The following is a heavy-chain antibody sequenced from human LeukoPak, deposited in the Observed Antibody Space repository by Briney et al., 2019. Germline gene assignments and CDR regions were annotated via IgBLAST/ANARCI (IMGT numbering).Heavy chain of an antibody. CDR2: FDPEYGET. CDR1: GYILTELS. J-gene: IGHJ4*02. Sequence: ASVTVSCKVSGYILTELSMHWVRQAPGKGLEWMGGFDPEYGETIYAQKFQGRVTMTEDTSTDTAYMELSSLRSEDTAVYYCATIPDYGGNSAADYWGQGALVTVSS. CDR3: ATIPDYGGNSAADY. D-gene: IGHD4-23*01. V-gene: IGHV1-24*01.